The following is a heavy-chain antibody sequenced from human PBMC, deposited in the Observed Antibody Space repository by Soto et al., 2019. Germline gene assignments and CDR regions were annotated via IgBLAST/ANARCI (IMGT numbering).Heavy chain of an antibody. CDR3: TTDSSGSYSE. D-gene: IGHD1-26*01. J-gene: IGHJ4*02. V-gene: IGHV3-48*03. CDR1: GFTFSSYE. Sequence: PGGSLRLSCAASGFTFSSYEMNWVRQAPGKGLEWVSYTSSSGSTIYYADSVKGRFTISRDNAKNTLYLQMNSLKTEDTAVYYCTTDSSGSYSEWGQGTLVTVSS. CDR2: TSSSGSTI.